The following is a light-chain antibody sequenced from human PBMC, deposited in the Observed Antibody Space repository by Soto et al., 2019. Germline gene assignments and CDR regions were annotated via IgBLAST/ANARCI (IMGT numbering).Light chain of an antibody. V-gene: IGKV1-39*01. CDR3: QQSYSTPPYT. CDR1: QSISSY. J-gene: IGKJ2*01. Sequence: IQMTQSPSSLSASVGDRVTITCRASQSISSYLNWYQQKPGKAPKLLIYAASSLQSGVPSRFSGSGSGTDFTLTISSLQPEDFATYYCQQSYSTPPYTFGQGTKV. CDR2: AAS.